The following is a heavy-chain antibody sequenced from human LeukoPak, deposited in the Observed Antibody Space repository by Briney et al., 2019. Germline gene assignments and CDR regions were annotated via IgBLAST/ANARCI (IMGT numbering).Heavy chain of an antibody. CDR2: ISSSSSYI. Sequence: GGSLRLSCAASGFTFSSYSMNWVRQAPGKGLEWVSSISSSSSYIYYADSVKGRFTISRDDAKNSLYLQMNSLRAEDTAVYYCARVVQWLVQGGVDYWGQGTLVTVSS. J-gene: IGHJ4*02. CDR3: ARVVQWLVQGGVDY. D-gene: IGHD6-19*01. V-gene: IGHV3-21*01. CDR1: GFTFSSYS.